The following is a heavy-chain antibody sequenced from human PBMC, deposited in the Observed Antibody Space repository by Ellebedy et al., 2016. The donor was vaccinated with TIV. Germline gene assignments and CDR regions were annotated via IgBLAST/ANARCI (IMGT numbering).Heavy chain of an antibody. Sequence: GGSLRLSCAASGFTFSDYYMSWIRQAPGKGLEWVSYISSSGSTIYYADSVKGRFTISRDNAKNSLYLQMNSLRAEDTAVYYCARDHGGGWPPLLYYYYGMDVWGQGTTVTVSS. CDR1: GFTFSDYY. CDR3: ARDHGGGWPPLLYYYYGMDV. J-gene: IGHJ6*02. D-gene: IGHD6-19*01. CDR2: ISSSGSTI. V-gene: IGHV3-11*01.